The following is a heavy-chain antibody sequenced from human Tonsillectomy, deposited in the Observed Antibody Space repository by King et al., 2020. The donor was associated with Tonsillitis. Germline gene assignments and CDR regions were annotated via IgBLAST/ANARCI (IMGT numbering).Heavy chain of an antibody. J-gene: IGHJ4*02. CDR3: ARRDFSFFDY. CDR1: GYSLTNYW. CDR2: IYPGVSDT. D-gene: IGHD3-3*01. Sequence: QLVQSGAEVKKPGESLKISCKGSGYSLTNYWVGWVRQMPGKGLEWMWIIYPGVSDTRYSPSFQCQVTIAADKSISTAYLKWSSLKASDTAMYYCARRDFSFFDYWGQGTLVTVSS. V-gene: IGHV5-51*03.